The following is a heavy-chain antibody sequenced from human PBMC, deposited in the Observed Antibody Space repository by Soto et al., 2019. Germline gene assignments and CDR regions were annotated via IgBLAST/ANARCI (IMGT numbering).Heavy chain of an antibody. J-gene: IGHJ4*01. V-gene: IGHV4-30-4*01. CDR3: ARETRYDTSGYYLAGVDY. CDR1: GGSISSGDYY. Sequence: PSETLSLTCTVSGGSISSGDYYWSWIRQPPGKGLEWIGYIYYSGSTYYNPSLKSRVTISVDTSKNQFSLKLSSVTAADTAVYYCARETRYDTSGYYLAGVDYWGHGTLVTVSP. CDR2: IYYSGST. D-gene: IGHD3-22*01.